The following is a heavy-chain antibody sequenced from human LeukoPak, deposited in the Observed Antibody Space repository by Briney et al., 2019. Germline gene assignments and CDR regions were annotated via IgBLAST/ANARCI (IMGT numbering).Heavy chain of an antibody. J-gene: IGHJ3*02. Sequence: GGSLRLSCAASGFTFSSSAMYWVRQAPGKGLEWVAVISYDGSSKDYADSVKGRFTISRDNSKNTLYVQMNSLRLEDTAVYYCATDATGAFDIWGQGTLVTVSS. CDR3: ATDATGAFDI. CDR2: ISYDGSSK. CDR1: GFTFSSSA. D-gene: IGHD2-15*01. V-gene: IGHV3-30-3*01.